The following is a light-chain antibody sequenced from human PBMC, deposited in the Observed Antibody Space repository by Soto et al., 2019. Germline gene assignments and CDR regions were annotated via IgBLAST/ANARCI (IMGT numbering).Light chain of an antibody. J-gene: IGLJ3*02. CDR2: DVS. Sequence: QSVLTQPASVSGSPGQSITISCTGTSSDVGGYNYVSWYQQYPGKAPKLMIYDVSNRPSGVSNRFSGSKSGNTASLTISGLQAEYEADYYCSSYTSSSAVVFGEGTKLTVL. CDR1: SSDVGGYNY. CDR3: SSYTSSSAVV. V-gene: IGLV2-14*01.